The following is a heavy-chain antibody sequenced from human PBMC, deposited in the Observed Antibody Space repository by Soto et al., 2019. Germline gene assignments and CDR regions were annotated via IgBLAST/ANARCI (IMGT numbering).Heavy chain of an antibody. CDR1: GYTFTSYY. CDR2: INPSGGST. CDR3: ARFTELDNWFDP. D-gene: IGHD1-26*01. V-gene: IGHV1-46*01. Sequence: ASVKVSCKASGYTFTSYYMHWVRQAPGQGLEWMGIINPSGGSTSYAQKFQGRVTMTRDTSTSTAYMELRSLRSDDTAVYYCARFTELDNWFDPWGQGTLVTVSS. J-gene: IGHJ5*02.